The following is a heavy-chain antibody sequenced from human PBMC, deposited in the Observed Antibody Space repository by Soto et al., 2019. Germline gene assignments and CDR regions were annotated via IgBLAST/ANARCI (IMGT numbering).Heavy chain of an antibody. V-gene: IGHV3-9*01. J-gene: IGHJ4*02. CDR1: GFTFDDYA. Sequence: DVQLVESGGGLVQPGRSLRLSCAASGFTFDDYAMHWVRQAPGKGLEWVSGISWNSGSIGYADSVKGRFTISRDNAKNSLYLQMNSLRAEDTALYYCAKGHYYDSSLDYWGQGTLVTVSS. CDR3: AKGHYYDSSLDY. D-gene: IGHD3-22*01. CDR2: ISWNSGSI.